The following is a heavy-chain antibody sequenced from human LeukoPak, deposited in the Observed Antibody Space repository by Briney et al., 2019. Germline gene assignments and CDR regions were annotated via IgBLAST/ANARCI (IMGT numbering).Heavy chain of an antibody. J-gene: IGHJ4*02. CDR2: INHSGST. Sequence: SETLSLTCAVYGGSFSGYYWSWIRQPPGKGLAWIGEINHSGSTNYNPSLKSRVTISVDTSKNQFSLKLSSVTAADTAVYYCAREEVAAAGTPIDYWGQGTLVTVSS. CDR3: AREEVAAAGTPIDY. D-gene: IGHD6-13*01. CDR1: GGSFSGYY. V-gene: IGHV4-34*01.